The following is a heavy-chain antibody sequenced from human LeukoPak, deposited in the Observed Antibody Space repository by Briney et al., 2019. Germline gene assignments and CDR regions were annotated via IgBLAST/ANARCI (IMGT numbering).Heavy chain of an antibody. J-gene: IGHJ4*02. Sequence: GGSLRLSCAASGFTFSSYGMHWLRQAPGKGLEWVAFIRYDGSNKYYADSVKGRFTISRHNSKNTLYLRMNSLRAEDTPIYYCAKATIEQWLVKVDSFDSWGQGTLVTISS. CDR2: IRYDGSNK. D-gene: IGHD6-19*01. CDR1: GFTFSSYG. V-gene: IGHV3-30*02. CDR3: AKATIEQWLVKVDSFDS.